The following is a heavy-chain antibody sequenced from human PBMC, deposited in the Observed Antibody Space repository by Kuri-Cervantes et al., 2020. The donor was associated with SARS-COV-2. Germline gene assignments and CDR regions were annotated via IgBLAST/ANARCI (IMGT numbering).Heavy chain of an antibody. J-gene: IGHJ4*02. CDR1: GFTFSSYA. V-gene: IGHV3-64D*06. CDR3: VKASEGPDDY. Sequence: SCSASGFTFSSYAMHWVRQAPGKGLEYVSAISSNGGSTYYADSVKGRFTISRDNSKNTLYLQMSSLRAEDTAVYYCVKASEGPDDYWGQGTLVTVSS. CDR2: ISSNGGST.